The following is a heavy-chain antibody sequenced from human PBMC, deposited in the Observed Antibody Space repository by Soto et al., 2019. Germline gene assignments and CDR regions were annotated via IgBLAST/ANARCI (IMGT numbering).Heavy chain of an antibody. CDR1: GGSFSGYY. CDR2: INHSGST. CDR3: ARFGGYDRYYFDY. V-gene: IGHV4-34*01. D-gene: IGHD5-12*01. J-gene: IGHJ4*02. Sequence: QVQLQQWGAGLLKPSETLSLTCAVYGGSFSGYYWSWIRQPPGNGLEWIGEINHSGSTNYNPSLKRRVTISVDTSKNQFSLKLSSVTAADTAVYYCARFGGYDRYYFDYWGQGTLVPVSS.